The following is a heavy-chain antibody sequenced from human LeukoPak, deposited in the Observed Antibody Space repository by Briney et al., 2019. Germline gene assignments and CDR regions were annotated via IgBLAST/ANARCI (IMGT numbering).Heavy chain of an antibody. CDR2: IYYSGST. Sequence: SETLSLTCTVSGGSISNYYWSWIRQPPGKGLEWLGYIYYSGSTNYNPSLKSRVTISVDTSKNHFSLKLSSVTAADTAVYYCARRSSGGVGATVDYWGQGTLVTVSS. CDR1: GGSISNYY. V-gene: IGHV4-59*08. D-gene: IGHD1-26*01. CDR3: ARRSSGGVGATVDY. J-gene: IGHJ4*02.